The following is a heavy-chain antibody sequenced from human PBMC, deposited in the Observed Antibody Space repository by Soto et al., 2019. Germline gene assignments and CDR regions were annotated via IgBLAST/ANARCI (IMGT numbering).Heavy chain of an antibody. CDR3: ARDSDIPPHMVRGVIMPFYGFDI. J-gene: IGHJ3*02. Sequence: GGSLRLSCAASGFTFSSYWMSWVRQAPGKGLEWVANIKQDGSEKYYVDSVKGRFTISRDKAKNSLYLQMNSLRAEDTAVYYCARDSDIPPHMVRGVIMPFYGFDIWGQGTMVTVSS. CDR2: IKQDGSEK. V-gene: IGHV3-7*05. CDR1: GFTFSSYW. D-gene: IGHD3-10*01.